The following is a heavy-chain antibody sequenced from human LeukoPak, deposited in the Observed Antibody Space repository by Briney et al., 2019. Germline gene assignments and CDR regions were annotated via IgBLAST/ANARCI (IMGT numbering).Heavy chain of an antibody. D-gene: IGHD5-18*01. V-gene: IGHV3-30*04. Sequence: GGSLRLSCAASGFTFSSYAMHWVRQAPGEGLEWVAVISYDGSNKYYADSVKGRFTISRDNSKNTLYLQMNSLRAEDTAVYYCARDLNTAMVTLNIDYWGQGTLVTVSS. CDR2: ISYDGSNK. J-gene: IGHJ4*02. CDR3: ARDLNTAMVTLNIDY. CDR1: GFTFSSYA.